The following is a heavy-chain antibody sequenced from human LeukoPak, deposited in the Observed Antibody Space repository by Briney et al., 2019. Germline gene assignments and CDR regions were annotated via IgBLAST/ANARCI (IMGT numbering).Heavy chain of an antibody. J-gene: IGHJ5*02. CDR1: GGSISNSNYY. D-gene: IGHD2-15*01. V-gene: IGHV4-39*06. CDR3: ARDGSGGANWFDP. Sequence: SETLSLTCTVSGGSISNSNYYWGWIRQPPGKGLEWIGSIYYSGSTYYNPSLKSRVTISVDTSKDQFPLKLSSVTAADTAVYYCARDGSGGANWFDPWGQGTLVTVSS. CDR2: IYYSGST.